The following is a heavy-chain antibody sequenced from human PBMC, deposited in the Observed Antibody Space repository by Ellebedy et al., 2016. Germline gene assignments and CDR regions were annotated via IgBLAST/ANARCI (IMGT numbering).Heavy chain of an antibody. V-gene: IGHV3-23*01. D-gene: IGHD3-22*01. J-gene: IGHJ4*02. CDR3: ASGRSGYYSPTRVDF. CDR1: GFTFNNYG. CDR2: ISASGGDT. Sequence: GGSLRLSCAASGFTFNNYGVSWVRQAPGKGLEWVSSISASGGDTYYADSVKGRFTISRDNSKNTLYLQMNRLRAEDTALYYCASGRSGYYSPTRVDFWGQGTLVTVSS.